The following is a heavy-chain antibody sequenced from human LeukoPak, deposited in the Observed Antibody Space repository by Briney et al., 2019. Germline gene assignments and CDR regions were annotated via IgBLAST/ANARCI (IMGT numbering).Heavy chain of an antibody. CDR2: INHNGNVN. V-gene: IGHV3-7*03. J-gene: IGHJ4*02. CDR3: AKGGPTYYYDSSGYPFDY. CDR1: GFTFSSYW. D-gene: IGHD3-22*01. Sequence: PGRSLRLSCAASGFTFSSYWMNWARQAPGKGLEWVASINHNGNVNYYVDSVKGRFTISRDNAKNSLYLQMNSLRAEDTALYYCAKGGPTYYYDSSGYPFDYWGQGTLVTVSS.